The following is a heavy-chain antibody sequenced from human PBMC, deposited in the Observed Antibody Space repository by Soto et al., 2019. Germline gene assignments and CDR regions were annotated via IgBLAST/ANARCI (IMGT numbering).Heavy chain of an antibody. CDR1: GYSFTSYD. D-gene: IGHD4-17*01. J-gene: IGHJ4*02. V-gene: IGHV1-8*02. Sequence: QVQLVQSGAEVKKPGASVRVSCKGSGYSFTSYDVHWVRQAPGQGLEWMGWMNPDSGDTDYAQNFQGRVTMTSDTSMRTAYMELGSLKSEDTPVLYLTGVSLNVNLRLPFDSWGQGPRISVSS. CDR2: MNPDSGDT. CDR3: TGVSLNVNLRLPFDS.